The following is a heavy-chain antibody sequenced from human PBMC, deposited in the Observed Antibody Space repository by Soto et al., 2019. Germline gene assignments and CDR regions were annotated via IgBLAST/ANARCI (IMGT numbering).Heavy chain of an antibody. CDR1: GYSFTSYW. Sequence: GESLKISCKGSGYSFTSYWISWVRQMPGKGLEWMGRIDPSDSYTNYSPSFQGHVTISADKSISTAYLQWSSLKASDTAMHYCARHAVPYSSSWLDYWGQGTLVTVSS. J-gene: IGHJ4*02. CDR2: IDPSDSYT. D-gene: IGHD6-13*01. CDR3: ARHAVPYSSSWLDY. V-gene: IGHV5-10-1*01.